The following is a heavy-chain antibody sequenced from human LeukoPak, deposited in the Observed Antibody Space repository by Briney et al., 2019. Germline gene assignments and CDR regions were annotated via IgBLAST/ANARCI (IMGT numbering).Heavy chain of an antibody. J-gene: IGHJ4*02. V-gene: IGHV4-30-2*01. CDR1: GGSISSGGYS. CDR3: ARGRGITIFGVVTTGAH. Sequence: SETLSLTCAVSGGSISSGGYSWSWIRHPPGKGLEWIGYIYHSGSTYYNPSLKSRVTISVDTSKNQFSLKLSSVTAADTAVYYCARGRGITIFGVVTTGAHWGQGTLVTVSS. D-gene: IGHD3-3*01. CDR2: IYHSGST.